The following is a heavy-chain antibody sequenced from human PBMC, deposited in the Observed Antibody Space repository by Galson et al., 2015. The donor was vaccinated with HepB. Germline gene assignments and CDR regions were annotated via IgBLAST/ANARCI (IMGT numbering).Heavy chain of an antibody. D-gene: IGHD3-3*01. V-gene: IGHV3-7*01. CDR3: VREGLVLRFLGWFSYFEY. CDR1: GFAFSRFW. Sequence: SLRLSCAASGFAFSRFWMSWVRQAPGRGLEWVADIKDDGSQENYVDSVKGRFTISRDNAKDSLFLQMNSLRAEDTAVYYCVREGLVLRFLGWFSYFEYWGQGALVTVSS. J-gene: IGHJ4*02. CDR2: IKDDGSQE.